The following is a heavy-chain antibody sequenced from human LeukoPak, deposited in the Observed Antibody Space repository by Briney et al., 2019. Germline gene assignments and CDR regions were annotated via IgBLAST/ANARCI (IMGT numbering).Heavy chain of an antibody. CDR3: AKGLGVASLIVDALDM. Sequence: GGSLRLSCAASGFTFHDYAMHWVRQVPGKGLSWSPGITWNSGSVLYADSVRGRFTISRDNAKNSLYLQMNSLRPEDMAFYYCAKGLGVASLIVDALDMWGQGTMVTV. V-gene: IGHV3-9*03. CDR1: GFTFHDYA. J-gene: IGHJ3*02. CDR2: ITWNSGSV. D-gene: IGHD3/OR15-3a*01.